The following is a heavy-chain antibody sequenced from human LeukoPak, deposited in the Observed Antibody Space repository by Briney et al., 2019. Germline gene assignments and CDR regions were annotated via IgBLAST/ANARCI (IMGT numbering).Heavy chain of an antibody. Sequence: ASVKVSCKASGYTFTSYGISWVRQAPAQGLEWMGWISAYNGNTNYAQKLQGRVTMTTDTSTSTAYMELRSLRSDDTAVYYCARSRLGLWAINRLLQWYAYFDYWGQGTLVTVSS. CDR3: ARSRLGLWAINRLLQWYAYFDY. V-gene: IGHV1-18*01. D-gene: IGHD3-3*01. CDR1: GYTFTSYG. CDR2: ISAYNGNT. J-gene: IGHJ4*02.